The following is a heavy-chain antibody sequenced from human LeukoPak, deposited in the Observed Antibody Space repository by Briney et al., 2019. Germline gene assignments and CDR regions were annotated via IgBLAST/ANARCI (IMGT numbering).Heavy chain of an antibody. CDR2: IDPNSGGT. V-gene: IGHV1-2*06. J-gene: IGHJ4*02. D-gene: IGHD3-22*01. Sequence: ASVKVSCKASGYTFTGYYMHWVRQAPGQGLEWMGRIDPNSGGTNYAQKFQGRVTMTRDTSISTAYMELSRLRSDDTAVYYCARSLYYYDSSGYSEIDYWGQGTLVTVSS. CDR3: ARSLYYYDSSGYSEIDY. CDR1: GYTFTGYY.